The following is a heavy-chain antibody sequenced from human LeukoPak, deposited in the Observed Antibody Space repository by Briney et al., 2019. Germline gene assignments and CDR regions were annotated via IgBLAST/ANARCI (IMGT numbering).Heavy chain of an antibody. CDR2: IRYDGSNK. Sequence: GGSLRLSCAASGFTFSSYGTHWVRQAPGKGLEWVAFIRYDGSNKYYADSVKGRFTISRDNSKNTLYLQMNSLRAEDTAVYYCAKDPLLYSSGWFFDYWGQGTLVTVSS. J-gene: IGHJ4*02. CDR3: AKDPLLYSSGWFFDY. D-gene: IGHD6-19*01. CDR1: GFTFSSYG. V-gene: IGHV3-30*02.